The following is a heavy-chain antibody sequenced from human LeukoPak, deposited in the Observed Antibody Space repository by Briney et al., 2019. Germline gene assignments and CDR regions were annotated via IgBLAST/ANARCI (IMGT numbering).Heavy chain of an antibody. V-gene: IGHV4-61*02. J-gene: IGHJ3*02. D-gene: IGHD5-24*01. Sequence: SEALSLTCTVSGGSISRGSYFWSWIRQPAGKELEWIGRFYTSATPNYNPSLKSRVTISVDTSRNQFSLKLSSVTAADTAVYYCAREAREGHVFDIWGQGTMVTVSS. CDR1: GGSISRGSYF. CDR2: FYTSATP. CDR3: AREAREGHVFDI.